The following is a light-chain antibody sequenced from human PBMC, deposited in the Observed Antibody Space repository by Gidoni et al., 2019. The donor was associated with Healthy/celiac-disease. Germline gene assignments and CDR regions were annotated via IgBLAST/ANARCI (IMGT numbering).Light chain of an antibody. Sequence: DIQMTQSPSTLSASVGDSVTITSRASQSISSWLAWYQQKPGKAPKLLFYDASSLESGVPSRFSGSGSGTEFTLTISGLQADDFATYYCQQYNSYSSFGQGTKVEIK. CDR1: QSISSW. CDR3: QQYNSYSS. CDR2: DAS. J-gene: IGKJ1*01. V-gene: IGKV1-5*01.